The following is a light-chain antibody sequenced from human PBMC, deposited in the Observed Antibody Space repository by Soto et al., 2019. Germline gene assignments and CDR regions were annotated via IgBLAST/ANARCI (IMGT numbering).Light chain of an antibody. CDR2: DAS. CDR1: QSISSW. CDR3: QQYHSYRT. Sequence: DIQMTQSPSTLSASVGDRVTITCRASQSISSWLAWYQQKPGKAPNLLIFDASSLESGVPSRLSGSGSGTEFTLTISTLQPDDFATYYCQQYHSYRTFGQGTKVDIK. V-gene: IGKV1-5*01. J-gene: IGKJ1*01.